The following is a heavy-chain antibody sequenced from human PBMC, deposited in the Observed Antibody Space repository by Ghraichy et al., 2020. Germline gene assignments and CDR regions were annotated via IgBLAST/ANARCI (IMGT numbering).Heavy chain of an antibody. CDR3: AKEIDLYYGSGGDY. D-gene: IGHD3-10*01. CDR1: GFTFSSYA. J-gene: IGHJ4*02. V-gene: IGHV3-23*01. CDR2: ISGSGGST. Sequence: GESLNISCAASGFTFSSYAMSWVRQAPGKGLEWVSAISGSGGSTYYADSVKGRFTISRDNSKNTLYLQMNSLRAEDTAVYYCAKEIDLYYGSGGDYWGQGTLVTVSS.